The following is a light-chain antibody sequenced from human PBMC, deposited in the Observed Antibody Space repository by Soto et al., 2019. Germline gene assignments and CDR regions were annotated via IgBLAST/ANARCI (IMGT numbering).Light chain of an antibody. CDR3: QQYNSYSRT. Sequence: DIQMTQSPSTLSASVGDRVTITCRASHSISSSLAWYQQKPGKAPNLLIYRASSLQSGVPSRFSGSGSGTEFTLTISSLQPDDFATYYCQQYNSYSRTFGQGTKVE. CDR2: RAS. J-gene: IGKJ1*01. CDR1: HSISSS. V-gene: IGKV1-5*03.